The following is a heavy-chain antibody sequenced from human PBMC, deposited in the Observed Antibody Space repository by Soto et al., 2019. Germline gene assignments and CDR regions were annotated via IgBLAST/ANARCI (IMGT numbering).Heavy chain of an antibody. V-gene: IGHV4-34*01. J-gene: IGHJ6*02. CDR2: INHSGST. D-gene: IGHD5-18*01. CDR3: ARDRIQLRLGGQSCSGMDV. CDR1: GGSFSGYY. Sequence: RSLTCAVYGGSFSGYYWRWIRQPPGKGLEWIGEINHSGSTNYNPSLKSRVTISVDTSKNQFSLKLSSVTAADTAVYYCARDRIQLRLGGQSCSGMDVWGPGTRVSVS.